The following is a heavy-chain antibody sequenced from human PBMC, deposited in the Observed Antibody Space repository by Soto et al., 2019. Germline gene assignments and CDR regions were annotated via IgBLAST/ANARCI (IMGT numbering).Heavy chain of an antibody. CDR1: GGTFSSYA. CDR3: ARCGSYGFFSFDY. V-gene: IGHV1-69*13. Sequence: ASVKVSCKASGGTFSSYAISWVRQAPGQGLEWMGGIIPIFGTANYAQKFQGRVTITADESTSTAYMELSSLRSEDTAVYYCARCGSYGFFSFDYWGQGTLVTVSS. CDR2: IIPIFGTA. J-gene: IGHJ4*02. D-gene: IGHD5-18*01.